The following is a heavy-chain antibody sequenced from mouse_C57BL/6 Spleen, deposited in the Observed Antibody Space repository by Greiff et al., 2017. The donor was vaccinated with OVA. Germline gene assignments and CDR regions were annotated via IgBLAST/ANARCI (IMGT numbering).Heavy chain of an antibody. CDR3: AGQLRLDYAMDY. J-gene: IGHJ4*01. Sequence: QVQLQPGAELVKPGASVKMSCKASGYTFTSYWITWVKQRPGQGLEWIGDIYPGSGSTNYNEKFKSKATLTVDTSSSTAYMQLSSLTSEDSAVYYCAGQLRLDYAMDYWGQGTSVTVSS. V-gene: IGHV1-55*01. D-gene: IGHD3-2*02. CDR1: GYTFTSYW. CDR2: IYPGSGST.